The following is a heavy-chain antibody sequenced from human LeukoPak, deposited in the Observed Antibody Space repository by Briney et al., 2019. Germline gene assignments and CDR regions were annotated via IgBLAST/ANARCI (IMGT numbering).Heavy chain of an antibody. V-gene: IGHV3-30*04. Sequence: GGSLRLSCAASGFSFTSNAMHWVRQAPGKGLEWVAVISYDGSDKYYTESVKGRFTISRDKSKNTLFLQMNSLRAEDTAVYYCARGGTEIYYYYYGMDVWGQGTTVTVSS. CDR2: ISYDGSDK. CDR3: ARGGTEIYYYYYGMDV. J-gene: IGHJ6*02. CDR1: GFSFTSNA.